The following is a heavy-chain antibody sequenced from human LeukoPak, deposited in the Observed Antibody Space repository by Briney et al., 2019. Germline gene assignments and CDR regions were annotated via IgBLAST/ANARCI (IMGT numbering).Heavy chain of an antibody. J-gene: IGHJ6*03. CDR3: ARDFRDSSGYSFYMDV. D-gene: IGHD3-22*01. CDR1: GGSFSGYY. V-gene: IGHV4-34*01. Sequence: PSETLSLTCAVYGGSFSGYYWSWLRQPPGKGLEWIGEINHSGSTNYNPSLKSRVTISVDTSKNQFSLKLSSVTAADTAVYYCARDFRDSSGYSFYMDVWGKGTTVTVSS. CDR2: INHSGST.